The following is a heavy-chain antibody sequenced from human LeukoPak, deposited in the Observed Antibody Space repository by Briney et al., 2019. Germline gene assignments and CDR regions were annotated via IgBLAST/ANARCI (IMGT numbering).Heavy chain of an antibody. V-gene: IGHV3-9*01. D-gene: IGHD4-17*01. CDR3: ARIFYGDYEVC. Sequence: GRSLRLSCAASGFTFDDYAMHWVRQAPGKGLEWVSGISWNSGSIGYADSVKGRFTISRDNAKNSLYLQMNSLRAEDTAVYYCARIFYGDYEVCWGQGTLVTVSS. CDR1: GFTFDDYA. CDR2: ISWNSGSI. J-gene: IGHJ4*02.